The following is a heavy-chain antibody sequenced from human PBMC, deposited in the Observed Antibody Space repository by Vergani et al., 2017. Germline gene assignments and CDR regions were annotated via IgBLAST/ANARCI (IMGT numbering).Heavy chain of an antibody. CDR3: ARGNDYGDVDY. CDR2: IYHSGST. Sequence: QVQLQESGPGLVKPSQTLSLTCTVSGGSISSGGYYWSWIRQPPGKGLEWIGYIYHSGSTYYNPSLKSRVSISVDMSKNQFSLKLSSVTAADTAVYYCARGNDYGDVDYWGQGTLVTVSS. CDR1: GGSISSGGYY. V-gene: IGHV4-30-2*01. D-gene: IGHD4-17*01. J-gene: IGHJ4*02.